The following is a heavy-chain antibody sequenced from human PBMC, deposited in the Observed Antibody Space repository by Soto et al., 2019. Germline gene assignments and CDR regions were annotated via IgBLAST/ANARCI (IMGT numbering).Heavy chain of an antibody. CDR1: GYTFTGYY. J-gene: IGHJ6*02. CDR3: AIGGAARKNYYYYGMDV. Sequence: QVQLVQSGAEVKKPGASVKVSCKASGYTFTGYYMHWVRQAPGQGLEWMGWINPNSGGTNYAQKFQGRVTMTRDTSISTAYMELSRLRSDDTAVYYCAIGGAARKNYYYYGMDVWGQGTTVTVSS. V-gene: IGHV1-2*02. CDR2: INPNSGGT.